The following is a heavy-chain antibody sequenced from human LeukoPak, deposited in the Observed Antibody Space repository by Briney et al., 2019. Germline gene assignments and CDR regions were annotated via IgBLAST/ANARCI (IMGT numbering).Heavy chain of an antibody. Sequence: PSHSPSPTRTVFGPSTNKYYGSWVRPPPRKGLEWLGNIHDRGRTKSNPSLKSRATISVDMSRKHFFLDLSSVTAADTAVYYCARAVHYSGTSDQYTGGWYYFDFWGQGTLVTVSS. CDR3: ARAVHYSGTSDQYTGGWYYFDF. V-gene: IGHV4-59*07. J-gene: IGHJ4*02. D-gene: IGHD3-10*01. CDR2: IHDRGRT. CDR1: GPSTNKYY.